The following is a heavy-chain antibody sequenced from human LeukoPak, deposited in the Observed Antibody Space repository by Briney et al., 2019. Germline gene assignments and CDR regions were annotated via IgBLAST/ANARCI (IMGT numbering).Heavy chain of an antibody. CDR3: ARLLSGATYYFDY. D-gene: IGHD1-26*01. CDR1: GFTFGDYA. Sequence: PGGSLRLSCTASGFTFGDYAMSWLRRAPGKGLEWVGFIRSKAYGGTTEYAASVKGRFTISRDDSKSIAYLQMNSLKTEDTAVYYCARLLSGATYYFDYWGQGTLVTVSS. J-gene: IGHJ4*02. V-gene: IGHV3-49*03. CDR2: IRSKAYGGTT.